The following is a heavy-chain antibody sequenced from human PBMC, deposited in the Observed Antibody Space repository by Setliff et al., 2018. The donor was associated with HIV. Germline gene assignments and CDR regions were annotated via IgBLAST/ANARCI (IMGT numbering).Heavy chain of an antibody. Sequence: PSETLSLTCTVSRGSIKYYFWSWIRQPPGKGLEWIGYIYYSGSTNYNPSLKSRVTISVDTSKNQFSLNLSSVTAADTAVYYCARHSPNVGVRGDAFDIWGQGTVVTVSS. CDR2: IYYSGST. CDR1: RGSIKYYF. V-gene: IGHV4-59*08. D-gene: IGHD2-8*01. J-gene: IGHJ3*02. CDR3: ARHSPNVGVRGDAFDI.